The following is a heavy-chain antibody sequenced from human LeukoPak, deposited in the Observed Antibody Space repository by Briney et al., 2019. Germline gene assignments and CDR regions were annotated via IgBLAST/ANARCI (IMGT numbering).Heavy chain of an antibody. D-gene: IGHD7-27*01. Sequence: ASVKVSCKVSGYTLTELSMHWVRQAPGKGLEWMGGFDPEDGETIYAQKFQGRVTMTEDTSTDAAYMELSSLRSEDTDVYYCARPNRKVWGGDQKRATRLYFDLWGRGTLVTVSP. CDR3: ARPNRKVWGGDQKRATRLYFDL. J-gene: IGHJ2*01. CDR1: GYTLTELS. V-gene: IGHV1-24*01. CDR2: FDPEDGET.